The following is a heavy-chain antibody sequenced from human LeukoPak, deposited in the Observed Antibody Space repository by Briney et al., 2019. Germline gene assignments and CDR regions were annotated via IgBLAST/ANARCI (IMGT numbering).Heavy chain of an antibody. CDR3: ARQSGTTGTTRFDH. D-gene: IGHD4-17*01. V-gene: IGHV3-48*01. J-gene: IGHJ4*02. Sequence: GGSLRLSCAASGFTFSSYSMNWVRQAPGKGLEWVSYISSSSRTIYYADSVKGRFTISRDNAKSSLYLQMNSLRAEDTAIYYCARQSGTTGTTRFDHWGQGTLVTVSS. CDR2: ISSSSRTI. CDR1: GFTFSSYS.